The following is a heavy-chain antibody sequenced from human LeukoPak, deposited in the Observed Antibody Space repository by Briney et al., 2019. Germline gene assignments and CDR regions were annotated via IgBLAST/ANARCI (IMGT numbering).Heavy chain of an antibody. V-gene: IGHV1-18*01. Sequence: ASVKVSCKASGYTFTSYAMNWVRQAPGQGLEWMGWISAYNGNTNYAQKLQGRVTMTTDTSTSTAYMELRSLRSDDTAVYYCASRTLINAFDIWGQGTMVTVSS. CDR2: ISAYNGNT. CDR1: GYTFTSYA. CDR3: ASRTLINAFDI. D-gene: IGHD1-14*01. J-gene: IGHJ3*02.